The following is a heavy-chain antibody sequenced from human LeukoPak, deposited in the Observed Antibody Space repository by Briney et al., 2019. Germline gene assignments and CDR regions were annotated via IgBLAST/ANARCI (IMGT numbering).Heavy chain of an antibody. V-gene: IGHV3-7*03. CDR3: ARDYTGYFP. CDR2: IKTDGSEK. D-gene: IGHD3-9*01. Sequence: GGSLRLSCEASGFTFSSYWMSWVRPAPGKGLEWVANIKTDGSEKYYVDSVEGRFTISRDNAKNSLYLQMNSLRAEDTAVYYCARDYTGYFPWGQGTLVIVSS. CDR1: GFTFSSYW. J-gene: IGHJ5*02.